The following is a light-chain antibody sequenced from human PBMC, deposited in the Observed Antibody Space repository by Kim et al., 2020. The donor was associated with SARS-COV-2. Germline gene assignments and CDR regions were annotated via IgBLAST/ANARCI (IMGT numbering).Light chain of an antibody. CDR3: QAWDSSTVV. CDR1: KLGDKY. Sequence: VSPGQTASITCSGDKLGDKYACCYQQKPGQYPVLVIYQDGKRPSGIPERLSGSNSGNTATLTISGTQAMDEADYYCQAWDSSTVVFGGGTQLTVL. V-gene: IGLV3-1*01. J-gene: IGLJ2*01. CDR2: QDG.